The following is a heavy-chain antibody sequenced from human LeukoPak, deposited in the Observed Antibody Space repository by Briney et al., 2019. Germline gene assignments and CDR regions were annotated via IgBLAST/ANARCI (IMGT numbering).Heavy chain of an antibody. Sequence: TGGSLRLSCVASGFTYSSYAMSWVRQAPGKGLEWVSAISGSGGSTCYADSVKGRFTISRDNSKNTLYLQMNSLRAEDTAVYYCAKDLGTRDGFDYWGQGTLVTVSS. V-gene: IGHV3-23*01. CDR1: GFTYSSYA. J-gene: IGHJ4*02. CDR2: ISGSGGST. D-gene: IGHD5-24*01. CDR3: AKDLGTRDGFDY.